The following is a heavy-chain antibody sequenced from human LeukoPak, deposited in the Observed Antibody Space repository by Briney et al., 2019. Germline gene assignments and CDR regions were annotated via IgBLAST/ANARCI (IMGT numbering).Heavy chain of an antibody. D-gene: IGHD3-22*01. J-gene: IGHJ4*02. CDR3: ARGLIYYDSSGSGY. CDR2: INPNSGGT. CDR1: GYTFTGYY. Sequence: ASVKVSCKASGYTFTGYYMHWVRQAPGQGLEWMGWINPNSGGTNYAQKFQDRVAMTRDTSISTVYMELSSLRSDDTAVYYCARGLIYYDSSGSGYWGQGTLVTVSS. V-gene: IGHV1-2*02.